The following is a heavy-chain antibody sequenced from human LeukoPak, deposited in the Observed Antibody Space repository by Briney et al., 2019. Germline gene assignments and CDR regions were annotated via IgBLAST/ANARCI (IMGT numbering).Heavy chain of an antibody. CDR1: GFTFSSYS. J-gene: IGHJ6*03. Sequence: GGSLRLPCAASGFTFSSYSMNWVRQAPGKGLEWVSSISSSSSYIYYADSVKGRFTISRDNAKNSLYLQMNSLRAEDTAVYYCARDGWLRDYYYYYSMDVGGKGTTVTVSS. D-gene: IGHD5-12*01. CDR2: ISSSSSYI. V-gene: IGHV3-21*01. CDR3: ARDGWLRDYYYYYSMDV.